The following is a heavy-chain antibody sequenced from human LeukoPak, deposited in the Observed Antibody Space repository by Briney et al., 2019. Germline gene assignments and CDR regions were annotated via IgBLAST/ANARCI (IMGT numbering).Heavy chain of an antibody. Sequence: GGSLRLSCAVSGFTFSSYSMKWVRQAPGKGLEWVSSITRSSIYIYYADSVKGRFTISRDNAKNSLYLQMNSLRAEDTAVYYCARVGYDGTGYYSLGNYWGQGTLVSVSS. D-gene: IGHD3-22*01. CDR2: ITRSSIYI. CDR1: GFTFSSYS. CDR3: ARVGYDGTGYYSLGNY. V-gene: IGHV3-21*01. J-gene: IGHJ4*02.